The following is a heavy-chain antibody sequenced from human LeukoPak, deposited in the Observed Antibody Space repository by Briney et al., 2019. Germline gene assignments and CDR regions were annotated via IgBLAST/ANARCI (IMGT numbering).Heavy chain of an antibody. J-gene: IGHJ4*02. D-gene: IGHD6-13*01. CDR2: ISSSSSYI. V-gene: IGHV3-21*01. CDR1: GFTFSSYS. Sequence: GGSLRLSCAASGFTFSSYSMNWVRQAPGKGLEWVSSISSSSSYIYYADSVKGRFTISRDNAKNSLYLQMNSLRAEDTAVYYCATGQVRGAAAGTDYWGQGTLVTVSS. CDR3: ATGQVRGAAAGTDY.